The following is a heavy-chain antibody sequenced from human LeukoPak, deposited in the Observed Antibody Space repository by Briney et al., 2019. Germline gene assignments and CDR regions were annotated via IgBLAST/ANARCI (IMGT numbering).Heavy chain of an antibody. J-gene: IGHJ2*01. V-gene: IGHV1-46*01. Sequence: ASVKVSFKASGYTFTSYYMHWVRQAPGQGLEWMGIINPSGGSTSYAQKFQGRVTMTRDTSTSTVYMELSSLRSEDTAVYYCARAFGMWYFDLWGRGTLVTVSS. CDR2: INPSGGST. CDR3: ARAFGMWYFDL. D-gene: IGHD1-14*01. CDR1: GYTFTSYY.